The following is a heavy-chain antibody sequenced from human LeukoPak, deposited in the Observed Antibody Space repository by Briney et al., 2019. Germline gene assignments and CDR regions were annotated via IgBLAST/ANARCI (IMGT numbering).Heavy chain of an antibody. CDR1: GFTFSSYS. D-gene: IGHD6-19*01. CDR2: ISSSSSYI. CDR3: ARDLGIAVAGLNYFDY. V-gene: IGHV3-21*01. J-gene: IGHJ4*02. Sequence: GGSLRLSCAASGFTFSSYSMNWVRQAPGKGLEWVSSISSSSSYIYYADSVKGRFTISRDNAKNSPYLQMNSLRAEDTAVYYCARDLGIAVAGLNYFDYWGQGTLVTVSS.